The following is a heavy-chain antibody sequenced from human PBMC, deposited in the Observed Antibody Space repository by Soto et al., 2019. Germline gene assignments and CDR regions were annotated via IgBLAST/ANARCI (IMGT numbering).Heavy chain of an antibody. CDR3: ARDGQWLPRDGLRSSYYFDY. D-gene: IGHD6-19*01. Sequence: GGSLRLSCAAAGLHFSSYGMHWVRTATGKGLEWVAVIWYDGGNKYYADSVKGRFTISRDNSKNTLYLQMNSLRAEDTAVYYCARDGQWLPRDGLRSSYYFDYWGQGTLVTVSS. J-gene: IGHJ4*02. CDR1: GLHFSSYG. V-gene: IGHV3-33*01. CDR2: IWYDGGNK.